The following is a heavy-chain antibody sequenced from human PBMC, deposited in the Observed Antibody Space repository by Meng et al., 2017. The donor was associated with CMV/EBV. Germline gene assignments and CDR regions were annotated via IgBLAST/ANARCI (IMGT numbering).Heavy chain of an antibody. CDR3: ARGIERFLEWFHYGMDV. V-gene: IGHV3-48*04. CDR2: ISSSSTI. Sequence: GGSLRLSCAASGFTFSSYSMNWVRQAPGKGLEWVSYISSSSTIYHADSVKGRFTISRDNAKNSLYLQMNSPRAEDTAVYYCARGIERFLEWFHYGMDVWGQGTTVTVSS. D-gene: IGHD3-3*01. CDR1: GFTFSSYS. J-gene: IGHJ6*02.